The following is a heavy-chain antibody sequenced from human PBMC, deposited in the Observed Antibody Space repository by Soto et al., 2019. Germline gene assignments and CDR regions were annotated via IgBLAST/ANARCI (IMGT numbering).Heavy chain of an antibody. CDR2: LSGNGGST. CDR1: GFTVSTSA. V-gene: IGHV3-23*01. CDR3: AKDYSNYVSNWFDS. D-gene: IGHD4-4*01. J-gene: IGHJ5*01. Sequence: GGSLRLSCAAPGFTVSTSAMTWVRQAPGKGLEWVSTLSGNGGSTFYADSVKGRFIISRDNSKNTLYLQMNSLRAEDTAIYYCAKDYSNYVSNWFDSWGQGTLVTVSS.